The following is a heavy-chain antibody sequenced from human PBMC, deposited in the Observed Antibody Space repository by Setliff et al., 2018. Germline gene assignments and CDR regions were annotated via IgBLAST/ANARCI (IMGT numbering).Heavy chain of an antibody. CDR1: GESFSNNY. D-gene: IGHD2-21*01. CDR3: ARYIPSAGCFDP. V-gene: IGHV4-34*10. Sequence: PSETLSLTCSVYGESFSNNYWSWIRQPPGKGLEWIGESNHSGGTSYNPSLKSRLTMSVDTSKNQFSLMLTSVTAADTAVYYCARYIPSAGCFDPWGQRALVTVSS. CDR2: SNHSGGT. J-gene: IGHJ5*02.